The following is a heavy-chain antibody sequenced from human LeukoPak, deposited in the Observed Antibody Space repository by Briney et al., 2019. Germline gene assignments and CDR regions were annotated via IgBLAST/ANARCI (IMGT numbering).Heavy chain of an antibody. J-gene: IGHJ4*02. CDR1: GGSISSSSYY. V-gene: IGHV4-39*07. Sequence: SETLSLTCTVSGGSISSSSYYWGWIRQPPGKGLEWIGSIYYSGSTYYNPSLKSRVTISVDTSKNQFSLKLSSVTAADTAVYYCARSYRDGYNSLFDYWGQGTLVTVSS. CDR3: ARSYRDGYNSLFDY. D-gene: IGHD5-24*01. CDR2: IYYSGST.